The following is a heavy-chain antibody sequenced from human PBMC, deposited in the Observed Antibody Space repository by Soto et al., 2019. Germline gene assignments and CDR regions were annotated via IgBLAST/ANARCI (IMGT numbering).Heavy chain of an antibody. CDR1: GYTFPSSY. CDR3: ARSSSGWFDY. V-gene: IGHV1-46*03. Sequence: ASVKVSCKASGYTFPSSYMHWVRQAPGQGLEWMGIINPSGGSTSYAQKFQGRVTMTRDTSTSTVYMELSSLRSEDTAVYYCARSSSGWFDYWGQGTLVTVSS. J-gene: IGHJ4*02. CDR2: INPSGGST. D-gene: IGHD6-19*01.